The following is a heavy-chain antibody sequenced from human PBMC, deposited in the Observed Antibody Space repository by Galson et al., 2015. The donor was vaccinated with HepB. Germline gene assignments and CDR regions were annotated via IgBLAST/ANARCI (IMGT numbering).Heavy chain of an antibody. CDR2: ISSSSYYK. D-gene: IGHD3-10*01. V-gene: IGHV3-21*01. CDR3: ARVYGSGSYGYGMDV. J-gene: IGHJ6*02. CDR1: AFTFSSDS. Sequence: SLRLSCAASAFTFSSDSMNWVRQAPGKGLEWVSSISSSSYYKYYADSVKGRFTISRDNAKSSLYLQMNSLRAEDTAVYYCARVYGSGSYGYGMDVWGQGTTVTVS.